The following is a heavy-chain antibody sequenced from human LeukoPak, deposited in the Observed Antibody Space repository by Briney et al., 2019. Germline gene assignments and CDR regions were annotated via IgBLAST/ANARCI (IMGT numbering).Heavy chain of an antibody. J-gene: IGHJ4*02. CDR1: GFTFSNAW. CDR2: IKSKTDGGTT. CDR3: TTDPRNSYYFDY. Sequence: PGGSLRLSCAASGFTFSNAWMSWVRQAPGKGLEWVGRIKSKTDGGTTDYAAPVKGRFTISRDDSRNTLYLQMNSLKTEDTAVYYCTTDPRNSYYFDYWGQGTLVTVSS. V-gene: IGHV3-15*01. D-gene: IGHD1-14*01.